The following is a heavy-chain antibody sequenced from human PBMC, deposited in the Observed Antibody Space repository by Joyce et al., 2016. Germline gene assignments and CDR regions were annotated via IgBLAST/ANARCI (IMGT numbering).Heavy chain of an antibody. CDR2: INPRGGST. Sequence: QVQLVQSGAEVKKPGASVKVSCKASGYTFTNYYMHWVRQAPGQGLEWMGIINPRGGSTNSAQKFQGRVTRTRDTSTSTVYMELSSLRSEDTAVYYCARDTAMATGYYYYGMDVWGQGTTVTVSS. CDR1: GYTFTNYY. V-gene: IGHV1-46*01. J-gene: IGHJ6*02. CDR3: ARDTAMATGYYYYGMDV. D-gene: IGHD5-18*01.